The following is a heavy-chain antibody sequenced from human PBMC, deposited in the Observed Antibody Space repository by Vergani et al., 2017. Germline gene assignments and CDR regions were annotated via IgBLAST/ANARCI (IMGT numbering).Heavy chain of an antibody. CDR1: GGSLSGYF. CDR3: ASRRPRLXLGSKSNAGTFDS. D-gene: IGHD3-10*01. CDR2: ITAIGSA. Sequence: QVHLQQRGAGVLKPSETLALTCGVIGGSLSGYFWSWIRQSPGRGLAWIGEITAIGSAKYSPSATSRVTISVDTSRGEFTLTVTSVTAADTGLYFCASRRPRLXLGSKSNAGTFDSWGQGTLVTVSS. V-gene: IGHV4-34*02. J-gene: IGHJ4*02.